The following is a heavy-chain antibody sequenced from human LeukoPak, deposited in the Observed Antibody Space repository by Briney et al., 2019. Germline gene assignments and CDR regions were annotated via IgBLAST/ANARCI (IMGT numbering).Heavy chain of an antibody. V-gene: IGHV3-64*01. CDR1: GFTFSSYA. J-gene: IGHJ4*02. Sequence: PGGSLRLSCAASGFTFSSYAMHWVRQAPGKGLEYVSAISSNGGSTYYANSVKGRFTISRDNSKNTLYLQMGSLRAEDMAVYYCASRLLYWGQGILVTVSS. CDR2: ISSNGGST. CDR3: ASRLLY.